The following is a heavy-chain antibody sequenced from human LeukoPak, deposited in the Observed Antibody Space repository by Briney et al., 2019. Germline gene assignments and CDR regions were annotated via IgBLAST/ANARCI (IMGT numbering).Heavy chain of an antibody. CDR3: ARGGYSGTYYFDY. V-gene: IGHV3-33*01. CDR2: VWYDGTNI. J-gene: IGHJ4*02. D-gene: IGHD1-26*01. Sequence: GGSLRLSCAASGFTFSTYGMHWVRQAPGKGLEWVAVVWYDGTNIHYVDSVKGRFTISRDNSKSTLYLQMNSLTAEDTAVYYCARGGYSGTYYFDYWVQGTLVTVSS. CDR1: GFTFSTYG.